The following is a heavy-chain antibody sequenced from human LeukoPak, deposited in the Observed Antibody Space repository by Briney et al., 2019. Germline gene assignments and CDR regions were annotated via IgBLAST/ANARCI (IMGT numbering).Heavy chain of an antibody. V-gene: IGHV3-74*01. J-gene: IGHJ4*02. CDR2: IKQDGSST. CDR3: TREVAATGRYYEY. Sequence: GGSLRLSCVASGFSFSNHWMHWVRHAPGKGLIWVSRIKQDGSSTDYADSVKGRFTISRDNAKNTLFLQMSSLRAEDTALYYCTREVAATGRYYEYWGQGTLVTVSS. CDR1: GFSFSNHW. D-gene: IGHD5-12*01.